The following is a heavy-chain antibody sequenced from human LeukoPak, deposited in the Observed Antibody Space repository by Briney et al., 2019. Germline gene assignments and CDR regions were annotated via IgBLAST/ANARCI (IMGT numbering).Heavy chain of an antibody. CDR3: ARALRVPAATPKIYYFDS. CDR2: MNPNSGNT. D-gene: IGHD2-2*01. J-gene: IGHJ4*02. V-gene: IGHV1-8*03. Sequence: ASVKVSFRVSGYTLTELSMHWVRQAPGQGLEWMGWMNPNSGNTGYSQRFQGRVTITRNTSISTAYMELSSLRSEDTAVYYCARALRVPAATPKIYYFDSWGQGTLVTVSS. CDR1: GYTLTELS.